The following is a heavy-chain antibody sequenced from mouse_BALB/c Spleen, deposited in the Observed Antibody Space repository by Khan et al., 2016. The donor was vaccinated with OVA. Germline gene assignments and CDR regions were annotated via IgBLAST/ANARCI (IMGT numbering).Heavy chain of an antibody. CDR3: ARSNYGTFAY. D-gene: IGHD2-1*01. Sequence: EVELVESGGGLVKPGGSLKLSCAASGFTFSSFSMSWVRQTPEKRLAWVAAISSGGDNTFYPDSVKGRFTIYRDNALNNLSLQMSSLRCEDTALYYCARSNYGTFAYWGQGTLVTVSA. CDR2: ISSGGDNT. V-gene: IGHV5-9*03. CDR1: GFTFSSFS. J-gene: IGHJ3*01.